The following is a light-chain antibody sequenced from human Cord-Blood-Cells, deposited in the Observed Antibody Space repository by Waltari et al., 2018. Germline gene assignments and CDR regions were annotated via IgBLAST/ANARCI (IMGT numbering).Light chain of an antibody. CDR3: MQALQTPYT. J-gene: IGKJ2*01. Sequence: DIVMTQSPLSLPVTPGEPASISCRSSQSLLHSNGYNYLDWYLQKPGQSPQLLIYLGCNRASGVPDRFSSSGSGTDFTLKISRVEAEDVEVYYCMQALQTPYTFGQGTKLEIK. CDR2: LGC. CDR1: QSLLHSNGYNY. V-gene: IGKV2-28*01.